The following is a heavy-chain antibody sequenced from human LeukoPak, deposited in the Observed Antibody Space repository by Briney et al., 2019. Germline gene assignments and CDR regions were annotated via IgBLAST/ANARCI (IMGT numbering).Heavy chain of an antibody. CDR1: GGSISSYY. J-gene: IGHJ3*02. CDR3: ARGLAIWFGGLDAFDI. CDR2: IYYSGST. Sequence: SETLSLTCTVSGGSISSYYWSWIRQPPGGGVEWIVYIYYSGSTNYNPSLKSRVTISVDTSKNQFSLKLSSVTAADTAVYYCARGLAIWFGGLDAFDIWGQGTMVTVSS. D-gene: IGHD3-10*01. V-gene: IGHV4-59*01.